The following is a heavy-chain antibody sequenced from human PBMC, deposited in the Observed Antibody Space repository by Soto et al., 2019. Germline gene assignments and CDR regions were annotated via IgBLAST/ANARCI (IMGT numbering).Heavy chain of an antibody. CDR1: GGTFSSYA. Sequence: QVQLVQSGAEVKKPGSSVKVSCKASGGTFSSYAISWVRQAPGQGLEWMGGIIPIFGTANYAQKFQGRVTITADESTSTAYMELSSLRSEDTAVYYCAREGAAAGSYYCYGMDVWGQGTTVTVSS. V-gene: IGHV1-69*12. D-gene: IGHD6-13*01. J-gene: IGHJ6*02. CDR3: AREGAAAGSYYCYGMDV. CDR2: IIPIFGTA.